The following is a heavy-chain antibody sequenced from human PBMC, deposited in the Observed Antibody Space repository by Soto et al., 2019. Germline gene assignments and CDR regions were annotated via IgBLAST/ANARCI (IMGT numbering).Heavy chain of an antibody. J-gene: IGHJ4*02. CDR2: ISNDGRRK. Sequence: GSLRLSCAASGFSLSTNTMHWVRQVPGKGLEWVASISNDGRRKYYADFVKGRFTISRDTANNILYLEMNSLRAEDTSLYYCARVATAMTYDFWGQGTQVTV. CDR3: ARVATAMTYDF. V-gene: IGHV3-30*04. D-gene: IGHD2-21*02. CDR1: GFSLSTNT.